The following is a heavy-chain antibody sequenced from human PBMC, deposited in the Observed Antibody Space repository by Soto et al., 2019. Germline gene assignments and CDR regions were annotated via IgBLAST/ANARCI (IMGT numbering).Heavy chain of an antibody. J-gene: IGHJ4*02. Sequence: GGSLRLSCAASGFTFNIYGMHWVRQAPDKGLEWVALISYDGSNQYYADSVKGRFTIPRDNSKNTLFLQMNSLRADDTAVYYCAKDQASGQGSFDSWGQGTLVTVSS. CDR1: GFTFNIYG. V-gene: IGHV3-30*18. CDR3: AKDQASGQGSFDS. CDR2: ISYDGSNQ.